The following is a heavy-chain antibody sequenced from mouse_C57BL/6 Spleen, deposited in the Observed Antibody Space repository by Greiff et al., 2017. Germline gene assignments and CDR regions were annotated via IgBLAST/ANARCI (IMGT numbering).Heavy chain of an antibody. CDR3: TKGKNWDY. J-gene: IGHJ2*01. CDR1: GYTFTDYE. CDR2: IDPETGGT. Sequence: QIQLQQSGAELVRPGASVTLSCKASGYTFTDYEMHWVKQTPVHGLEWIGAIDPETGGTAYNQKFKGKAILTADKSSSTAYMELRSLTSEDSAVXYCTKGKNWDYWGQGTTLTVSS. D-gene: IGHD4-1*01. V-gene: IGHV1-15*01.